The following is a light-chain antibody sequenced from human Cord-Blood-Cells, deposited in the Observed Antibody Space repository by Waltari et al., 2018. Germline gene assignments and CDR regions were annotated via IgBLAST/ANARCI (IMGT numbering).Light chain of an antibody. CDR1: QSISSY. CDR3: QQSYSTPHT. Sequence: DIQMTQSPSSLSASVADRLHTTCRASQSISSYLNWYQQKPGKAPKLLIYAASSLQSGVPSRFSGSGSGTDFTLTISSLQPEDFATYYCQQSYSTPHTFGQGTKLEIK. CDR2: AAS. J-gene: IGKJ2*01. V-gene: IGKV1-39*01.